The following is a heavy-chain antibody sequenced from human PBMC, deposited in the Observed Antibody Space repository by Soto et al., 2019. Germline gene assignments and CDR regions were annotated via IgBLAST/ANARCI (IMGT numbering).Heavy chain of an antibody. J-gene: IGHJ4*02. CDR1: GFTFSSYS. Sequence: XVSLLLSCAASGFTFSSYSMNWVRQAPGKGLEWVSSISSSSSYIYYADSVKGRFTISRDNAKNSLYLQMNSLRAEDTAVYYCAGYGSGVDYWGQGTLVTVSS. CDR2: ISSSSSYI. CDR3: AGYGSGVDY. D-gene: IGHD3-10*01. V-gene: IGHV3-21*01.